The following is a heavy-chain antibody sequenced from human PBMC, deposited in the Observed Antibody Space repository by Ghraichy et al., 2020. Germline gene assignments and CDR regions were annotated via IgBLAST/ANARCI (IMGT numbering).Heavy chain of an antibody. CDR3: AGRGTGGGGWFDP. J-gene: IGHJ5*02. D-gene: IGHD1-1*01. CDR2: IYYSGST. Sequence: SETLSLTCTVSGGSISSSSYYWGWIRQPPGKGLEWIGSIYYSGSTYYNPSLKSRVTISVDTSKNQFSLKLSSVTAADTAVNYCAGRGTGGGGWFDPWGQGTLVTVSS. CDR1: GGSISSSSYY. V-gene: IGHV4-39*01.